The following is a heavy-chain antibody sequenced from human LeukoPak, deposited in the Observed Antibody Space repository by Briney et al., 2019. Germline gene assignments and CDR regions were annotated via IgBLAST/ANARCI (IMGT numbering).Heavy chain of an antibody. D-gene: IGHD2-15*01. CDR1: GYTFTSYA. CDR3: ARAGYCSGGSCYTGGSWFDP. V-gene: IGHV7-4-1*02. CDR2: INTNTGNP. J-gene: IGHJ5*02. Sequence: ASVKVSCKASGYTFTSYAMNWVRQAPGQGLEWMGWINTNTGNPTYAQGFTGRFVFSLDTSVSTAYLQISSLKAEDTAVYYCARAGYCSGGSCYTGGSWFDPWGQGTLVTVSS.